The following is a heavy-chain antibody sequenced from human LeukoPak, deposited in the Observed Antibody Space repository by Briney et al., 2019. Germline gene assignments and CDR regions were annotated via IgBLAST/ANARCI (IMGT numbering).Heavy chain of an antibody. V-gene: IGHV1-46*01. J-gene: IGHJ3*02. CDR3: ATDGVVITPAARDAFDI. CDR2: INPSGGST. Sequence: GASVKVSCKASGYTFTSYYMHWVRQAPGQGLEWMGIINPSGGSTSYAQKFQGRVTMTEDTSTDTAYMELSSLRSEDTAVYYCATDGVVITPAARDAFDIWGQGTMVTVSS. CDR1: GYTFTSYY. D-gene: IGHD3-3*01.